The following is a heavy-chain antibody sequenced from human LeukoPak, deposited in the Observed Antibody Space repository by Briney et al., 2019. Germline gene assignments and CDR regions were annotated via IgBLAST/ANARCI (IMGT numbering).Heavy chain of an antibody. CDR3: ERDIGPGAVFDY. J-gene: IGHJ4*02. Sequence: ASVKVSCKASGYAFTGYSIHWWRQAPGQGLEWMGWINPTSGATHYAQNFQGRVTMTRDTSISTAYVELRRLTTGDTAFFYCERDIGPGAVFDYWGQGTLVPVSS. CDR1: GYAFTGYS. D-gene: IGHD2-15*01. CDR2: INPTSGAT. V-gene: IGHV1-2*02.